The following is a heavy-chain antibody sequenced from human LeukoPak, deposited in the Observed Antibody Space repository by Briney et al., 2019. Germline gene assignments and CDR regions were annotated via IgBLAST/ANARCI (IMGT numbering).Heavy chain of an antibody. D-gene: IGHD2-8*01. CDR1: GGSISNTNW. J-gene: IGHJ4*02. V-gene: IGHV4-4*02. CDR2: ISLTGLT. Sequence: VQPSGTLSLTCGVSGGSISNTNWWSWVRQPPGQGLEWIGEISLTGLTHYNPSLESRVTVSPDKSKNQLSLNLTSVTAADTAVYYCSRENGAFSPFGYWGQGTLVTVLS. CDR3: SRENGAFSPFGY.